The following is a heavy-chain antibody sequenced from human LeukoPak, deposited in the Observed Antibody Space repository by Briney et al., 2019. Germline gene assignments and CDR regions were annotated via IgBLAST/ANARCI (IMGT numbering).Heavy chain of an antibody. V-gene: IGHV5-51*01. CDR2: IYLGDSET. CDR1: GFNFASNY. J-gene: IGHJ4*02. Sequence: GESLKISCKGSGFNFASNYIGWVRQMPGKGLEWMGIIYLGDSETRYSPSFQGQVTISADKSISTAYLQWSSLKASDTAMYYCARRKYNYGYDYWGQGTLVTVSS. D-gene: IGHD5-18*01. CDR3: ARRKYNYGYDY.